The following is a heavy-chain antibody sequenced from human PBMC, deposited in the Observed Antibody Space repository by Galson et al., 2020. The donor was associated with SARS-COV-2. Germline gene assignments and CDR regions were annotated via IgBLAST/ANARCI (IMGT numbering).Heavy chain of an antibody. J-gene: IGHJ6*03. Sequence: KIGESLKISCAASGFTFSSYSMNWVRQAPGKGLEWVSYISSSSSYTNYADSVKGRFTISRDNAKNSLYLQMNSLRAEDTAVYYCARVERGYCSSTSCYIPGYYYYMDVWGKGTTVTVSS. CDR1: GFTFSSYS. CDR3: ARVERGYCSSTSCYIPGYYYYMDV. V-gene: IGHV3-21*05. D-gene: IGHD2-2*02. CDR2: ISSSSSYT.